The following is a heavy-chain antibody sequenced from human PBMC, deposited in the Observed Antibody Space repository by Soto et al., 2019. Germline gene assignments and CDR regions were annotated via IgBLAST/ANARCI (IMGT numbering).Heavy chain of an antibody. J-gene: IGHJ4*02. Sequence: SETLSLTCTVSGGSISSGGYYWSWIRQHPGKGLEWIGYIYYTGSTYYNPSLKSRVTISVDTSKNQFSLKLSSVTAADTAVYYCARARRDGYNYFDYWGQGTLVTVSS. CDR1: GGSISSGGYY. V-gene: IGHV4-31*03. D-gene: IGHD5-12*01. CDR3: ARARRDGYNYFDY. CDR2: IYYTGST.